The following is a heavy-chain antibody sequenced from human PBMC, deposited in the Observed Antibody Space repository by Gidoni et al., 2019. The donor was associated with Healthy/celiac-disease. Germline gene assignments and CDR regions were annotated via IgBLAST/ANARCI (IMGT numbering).Heavy chain of an antibody. CDR3: AKDRPVRDVAIAARRDNWFDP. CDR2: ISGSGGST. Sequence: EVQLLESGGGLVQPGGSLRLYCAASGFTFSCYAMSWVRQAQGKGLEWVSAISGSGGSTYYADSVKGRFTISRDNSKNTLYLQMNSLRAEDTAVYYCAKDRPVRDVAIAARRDNWFDPWGQGTLVTVSS. CDR1: GFTFSCYA. V-gene: IGHV3-23*01. J-gene: IGHJ5*02. D-gene: IGHD6-6*01.